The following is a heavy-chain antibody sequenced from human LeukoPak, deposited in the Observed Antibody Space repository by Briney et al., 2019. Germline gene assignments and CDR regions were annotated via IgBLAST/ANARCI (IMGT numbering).Heavy chain of an antibody. CDR2: IKQDGSEK. Sequence: PGRSLRLSCAASGFTFGSYCMSWVRQSPGKGLEWVANIKQDGSEKYYVDSVKGRFTISRDNAKNSLYLQMNSLRAEDTALYYCAREKEYSSGTDYFDYWGQGTQVTVSS. V-gene: IGHV3-7*05. D-gene: IGHD5-18*01. J-gene: IGHJ4*02. CDR1: GFTFGSYC. CDR3: AREKEYSSGTDYFDY.